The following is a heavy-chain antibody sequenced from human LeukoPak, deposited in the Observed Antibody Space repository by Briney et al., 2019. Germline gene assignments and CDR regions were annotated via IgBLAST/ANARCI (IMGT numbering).Heavy chain of an antibody. Sequence: GGSLRLPCAASGFTFDDYAMHWVRQAPGKGLEWVSGISWNSGSIGYADSVKGRFTISRDNSKNTLYLQMNSLRAEDTAVYYCAKERGSGYPPDAFDIWGQGTMVTVSS. CDR2: ISWNSGSI. V-gene: IGHV3-9*01. D-gene: IGHD3-22*01. J-gene: IGHJ3*02. CDR3: AKERGSGYPPDAFDI. CDR1: GFTFDDYA.